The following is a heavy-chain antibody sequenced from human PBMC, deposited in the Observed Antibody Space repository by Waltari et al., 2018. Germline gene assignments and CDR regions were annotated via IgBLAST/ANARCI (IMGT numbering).Heavy chain of an antibody. V-gene: IGHV3-48*03. CDR2: ISSSGSII. Sequence: EVQLVEPGGGLVQPGGSLRLACAASGFTSRSYALNWTRQAPGKGLEWVSYISSSGSIIRSADSVKGRFTISRDNAKNSLHLQMNSLRAEDTAVYYCARDGEYDALDIWGQGTMVTVSS. D-gene: IGHD3-10*01. CDR3: ARDGEYDALDI. CDR1: GFTSRSYA. J-gene: IGHJ3*02.